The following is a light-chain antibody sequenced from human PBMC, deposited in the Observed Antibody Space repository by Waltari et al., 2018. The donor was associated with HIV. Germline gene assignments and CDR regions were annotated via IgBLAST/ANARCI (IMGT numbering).Light chain of an antibody. V-gene: IGLV3-21*04. CDR3: QVWDDIIGPYVV. J-gene: IGLJ3*02. CDR1: NIEDKT. CDR2: YND. Sequence: YVLTQPPSVSVAPGEAARISCGGNNIEDKTVHWYQQKPGQAPVLVIYYNDDRPSGIPERFSGANSQNTATLTISRVEAGDEADYYCQVWDDIIGPYVVFGGGTKPTVL.